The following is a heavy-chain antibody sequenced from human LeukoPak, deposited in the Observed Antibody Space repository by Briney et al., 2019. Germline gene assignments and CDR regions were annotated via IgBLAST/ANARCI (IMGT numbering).Heavy chain of an antibody. Sequence: SETLSLTCTVSGYSISSYYWSWIRQPPGKGLEWIGYIYYSGSTNYNPSLKSRVTISVDTSKNQFSLKLSSVTAADTAVYYCALIEDCSSTSCYGEAFDIWGQGTMVTVSS. CDR2: IYYSGST. D-gene: IGHD2-2*01. J-gene: IGHJ3*02. CDR3: ALIEDCSSTSCYGEAFDI. V-gene: IGHV4-59*01. CDR1: GYSISSYY.